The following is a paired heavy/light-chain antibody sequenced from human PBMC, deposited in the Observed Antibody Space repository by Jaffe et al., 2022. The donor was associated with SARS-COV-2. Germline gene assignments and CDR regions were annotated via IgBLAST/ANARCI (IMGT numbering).Light chain of an antibody. CDR2: DAS. V-gene: IGKV1-16*02. Sequence: DIQMTQSPSSLSASVGDRVTITCRASQAINYYLVWFQQKPGKGPKTLIYDASKLQSGVPSKFSGSGSGTDFTLTIDNLQPEDVATYFCQQHATFPWTFGQGTKLEIK. J-gene: IGKJ1*01. CDR1: QAINYY. CDR3: QQHATFPWT.
Heavy chain of an antibody. V-gene: IGHV3-11*06. CDR3: ARVGTVTTNRIPDY. Sequence: QVQLVESGGGFVKPGGSLRLSCVASGFTFSDYYMGWVRQAPGKGLEWIAYIGTTGSYTRYADSVKAQFIISRDNAKNSLFLQISSLRAEDTAFYYCARVGTVTTNRIPDYWGQGTLVTVSS. D-gene: IGHD4-17*01. CDR1: GFTFSDYY. J-gene: IGHJ4*02. CDR2: IGTTGSYT.